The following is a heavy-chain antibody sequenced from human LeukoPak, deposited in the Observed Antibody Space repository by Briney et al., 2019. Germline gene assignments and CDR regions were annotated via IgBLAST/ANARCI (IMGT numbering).Heavy chain of an antibody. CDR2: ISWDSGSI. D-gene: IGHD6-19*01. Sequence: PGGSLRLSCAASGFTFDDYAMYWVRQGPGKGLEWVSGISWDSGSIAYADSVKGRFTISRGNAKKSLYLQMNSLRAEDTALYYCATLGIAVATTEVDYWGQGTLVTVSS. V-gene: IGHV3-9*01. CDR3: ATLGIAVATTEVDY. CDR1: GFTFDDYA. J-gene: IGHJ4*02.